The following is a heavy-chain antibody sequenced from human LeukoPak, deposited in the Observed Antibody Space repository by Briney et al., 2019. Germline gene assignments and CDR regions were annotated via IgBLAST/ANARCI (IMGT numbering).Heavy chain of an antibody. CDR3: ARTRQLDSYNWFDP. D-gene: IGHD6-13*01. Sequence: SETLSLTCTVSGGSISSGSYYWSWIRQPAGKGLEWIGRIYISGSTNYNPSLKSRVTISVDTSKNQFSLKLSSVTAADTAVYYCARTRQLDSYNWFDPWGQGTLVTVSS. J-gene: IGHJ5*02. V-gene: IGHV4-61*02. CDR1: GGSISSGSYY. CDR2: IYISGST.